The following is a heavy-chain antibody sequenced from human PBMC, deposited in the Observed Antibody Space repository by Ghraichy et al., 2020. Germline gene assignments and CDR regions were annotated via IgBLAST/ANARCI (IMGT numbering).Heavy chain of an antibody. Sequence: SETLSLTCTVSGGSISSYYWSWIRQPPGKGLEWIGYIYYSGSTNYNPSLKSRVTISVDTSKNQFSLKLSSVTAADTAVYYCAIGFGELSRWGQGTMVTVSS. V-gene: IGHV4-59*08. J-gene: IGHJ3*01. CDR2: IYYSGST. CDR3: AIGFGELSR. D-gene: IGHD3-10*01. CDR1: GGSISSYY.